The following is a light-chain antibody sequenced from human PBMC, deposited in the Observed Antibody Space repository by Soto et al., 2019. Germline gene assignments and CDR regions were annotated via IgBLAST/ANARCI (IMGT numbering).Light chain of an antibody. V-gene: IGKV1-39*01. Sequence: DIQMTQSPSPLSASVGDSVTITCRASQTISTYLNWYQQKVGKAPKLLIHAASSLQSGVPSRFSGSGSGTDFTLTISSLQSEDFAVYYCQQYNNWPPMYTFGQGTKVDIK. CDR3: QQYNNWPPMYT. J-gene: IGKJ2*01. CDR2: AAS. CDR1: QTISTY.